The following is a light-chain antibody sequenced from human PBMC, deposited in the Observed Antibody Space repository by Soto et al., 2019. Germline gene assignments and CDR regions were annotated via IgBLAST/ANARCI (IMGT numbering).Light chain of an antibody. J-gene: IGKJ1*01. CDR3: QHYNTYPWT. V-gene: IGKV1-5*03. Sequence: DIEVTQSPSTLSASVGARGTLTCRASQSISSWLAWYQQKTGKAPNIMIYKASHLANGVPSRFSGSGSGTEFTLTISSLQPGDVATYYCQHYNTYPWTFGQGTKVDIK. CDR2: KAS. CDR1: QSISSW.